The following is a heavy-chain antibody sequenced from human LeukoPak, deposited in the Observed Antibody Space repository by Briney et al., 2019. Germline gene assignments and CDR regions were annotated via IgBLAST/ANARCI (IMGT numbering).Heavy chain of an antibody. D-gene: IGHD3-16*01. CDR2: IWYDGSRK. CDR1: GFTFSSYG. Sequence: TGRSLRLSCAAAGFTFSSYGMHWVRRAPGKGLEWVAVIWYDGSRKYYVDSVKGRFTISKDNSKNTLDLEMNSLRVDDTAVYYCARDRGLSYFDYWGQGTLVTVS. V-gene: IGHV3-33*01. J-gene: IGHJ4*02. CDR3: ARDRGLSYFDY.